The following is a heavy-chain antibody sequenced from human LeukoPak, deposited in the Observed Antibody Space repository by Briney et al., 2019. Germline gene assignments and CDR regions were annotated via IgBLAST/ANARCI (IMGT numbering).Heavy chain of an antibody. J-gene: IGHJ4*02. CDR3: ARIPYCSSTNCYPSDY. Sequence: GGSLRLSCAASGFAFSSYWMHWVRQAPGKGLVWVSRINSDGSSTSYADSVKGRFTISRDNAKNTLYLQMNSLRAENTAVYYCARIPYCSSTNCYPSDYWGQGTLVTVSS. D-gene: IGHD2-2*01. CDR1: GFAFSSYW. CDR2: INSDGSST. V-gene: IGHV3-74*01.